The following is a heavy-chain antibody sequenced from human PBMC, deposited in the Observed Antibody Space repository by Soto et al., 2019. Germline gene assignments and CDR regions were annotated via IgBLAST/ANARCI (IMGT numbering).Heavy chain of an antibody. Sequence: SGTLSLTCAVYGGSFSGYYWSWIRQPPGKGLEWIGEINHSGSTNYNPSLKSRVTISVDTSKNQFSLKLSSVTAADTAVYYCARNSSYYYDSSGYYVFYIWGQGTMVTFSS. CDR1: GGSFSGYY. D-gene: IGHD3-22*01. V-gene: IGHV4-34*01. CDR2: INHSGST. CDR3: ARNSSYYYDSSGYYVFYI. J-gene: IGHJ3*02.